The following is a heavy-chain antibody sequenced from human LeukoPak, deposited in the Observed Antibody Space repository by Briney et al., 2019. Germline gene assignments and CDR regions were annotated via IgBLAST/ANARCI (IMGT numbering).Heavy chain of an antibody. D-gene: IGHD3-10*01. J-gene: IGHJ6*02. CDR1: GFTFGSFT. V-gene: IGHV3-23*01. CDR3: AKAGFYYGSGNMSPLGIGYFTMDV. Sequence: GGSLRLSCAASGFTFGSFTMSWVRQAPGWSLEWVSAICGTDTNTYYADSVRGRFTISRDNSNNTLFLQMNGLRAEDTAVYYFAKAGFYYGSGNMSPLGIGYFTMDVWGQGTTVTVSS. CDR2: ICGTDTNT.